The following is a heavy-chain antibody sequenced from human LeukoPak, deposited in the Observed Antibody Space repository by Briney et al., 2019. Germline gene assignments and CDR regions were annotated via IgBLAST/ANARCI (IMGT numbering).Heavy chain of an antibody. D-gene: IGHD3-3*01. CDR1: GYTFTSYD. CDR3: AGIPVFGVVLHQEPV. CDR2: FIPILGTA. V-gene: IGHV1-69*10. Sequence: ASVKVSCKASGYTFTSYDVNWVRQAPGQGLEWMGVFIPILGTANSTQKFQDRVTITADMSTNTAYMELSSLRSEDTAVYFCAGIPVFGVVLHQEPVWGKGTTVTVSS. J-gene: IGHJ6*04.